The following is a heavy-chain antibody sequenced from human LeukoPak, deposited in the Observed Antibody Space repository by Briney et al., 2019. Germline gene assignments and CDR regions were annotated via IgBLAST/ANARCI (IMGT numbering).Heavy chain of an antibody. D-gene: IGHD1-14*01. CDR2: INPNSGGT. CDR1: GYTFTSHD. V-gene: IGHV1-2*06. CDR3: ARDHRDSGNWWFDP. J-gene: IGHJ5*02. Sequence: ASVKVSCKASGYTFTSHDINWVRQAPGQGLEWMGRINPNSGGTNYAQKFQGRVTMTRDTSISTAYMELSRLRSDDTAVYYCARDHRDSGNWWFDPWGQGTLVTVSS.